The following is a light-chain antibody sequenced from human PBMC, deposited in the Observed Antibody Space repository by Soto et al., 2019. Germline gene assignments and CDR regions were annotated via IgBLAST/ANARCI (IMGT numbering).Light chain of an antibody. Sequence: DIQMTQSPSTLSSSVGDICTITCRSSQGISGWLAWYQQKAGKAPRLLIFDASSLMSGVPSRFSGSGYGTEFTLTINRLQPDDSATYYCQQYDSFSVWTFGQGTKVDIK. V-gene: IGKV1-5*01. J-gene: IGKJ1*01. CDR1: QGISGW. CDR3: QQYDSFSVWT. CDR2: DAS.